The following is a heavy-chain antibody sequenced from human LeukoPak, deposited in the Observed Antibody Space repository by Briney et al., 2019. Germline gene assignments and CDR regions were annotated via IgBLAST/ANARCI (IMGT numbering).Heavy chain of an antibody. D-gene: IGHD1-26*01. V-gene: IGHV4-59*08. Sequence: SETLSLTCTVSGGSISSYYWSWIRQPPGKGLEWIGYIYYSGSTNYNTSLKSRVTISVDTSKNQFSLKLSSVTAADTAVYYCARQTVGAEEDYFDHWGQGTLVTVSS. CDR3: ARQTVGAEEDYFDH. CDR1: GGSISSYY. CDR2: IYYSGST. J-gene: IGHJ4*02.